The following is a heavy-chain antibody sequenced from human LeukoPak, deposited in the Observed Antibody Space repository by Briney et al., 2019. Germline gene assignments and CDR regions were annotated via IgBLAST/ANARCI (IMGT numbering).Heavy chain of an antibody. J-gene: IGHJ4*02. Sequence: GGSLRLSCAASGLTFSDYSMNWVRQAPGKGLEWVSYISSSSNTIYYADSVKGRFTISRDNSKNTLYLQMNSLRAEDTAVYYCAKMTGYDFWSGYPAPYYFDYWGQGTLVTVSS. CDR1: GLTFSDYS. V-gene: IGHV3-48*01. D-gene: IGHD3-3*01. CDR2: ISSSSNTI. CDR3: AKMTGYDFWSGYPAPYYFDY.